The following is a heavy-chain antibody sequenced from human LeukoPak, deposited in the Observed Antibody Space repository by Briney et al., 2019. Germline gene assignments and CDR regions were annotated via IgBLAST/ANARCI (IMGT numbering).Heavy chain of an antibody. CDR1: GFTFSMYG. J-gene: IGHJ4*02. CDR3: VKDGPSGYFLYRVLEY. CDR2: ISYDGSYK. Sequence: PGGSLRLSCAASGFTFSMYGMHWVRQAPGKGLEWVADISYDGSYKNYADSVKGRFSISRDNDKKMLFLQIDSLRSEDSAVYYCVKDGPSGYFLYRVLEYWGQGTLITVPS. V-gene: IGHV3-30*18. D-gene: IGHD6-13*01.